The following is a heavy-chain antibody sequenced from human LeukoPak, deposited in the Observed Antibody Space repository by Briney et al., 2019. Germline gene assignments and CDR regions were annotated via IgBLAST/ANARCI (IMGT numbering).Heavy chain of an antibody. V-gene: IGHV1-18*01. D-gene: IGHD6-19*01. CDR3: ARDRATSVDGGDS. J-gene: IGHJ4*02. CDR1: GYTFTNYG. Sequence: ASVKVSCKASGYTFTNYGVSWVRQAPGQGLEWMGWISVYNGNTDYAQRFQGRVTMTTDTSSSTAYMELRSLRFDDTAVYFCARDRATSVDGGDSWGQGTLVTVSS. CDR2: ISVYNGNT.